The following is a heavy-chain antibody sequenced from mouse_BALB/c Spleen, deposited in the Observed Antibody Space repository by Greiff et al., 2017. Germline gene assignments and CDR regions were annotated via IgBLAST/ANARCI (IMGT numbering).Heavy chain of an antibody. CDR3: ARGGYGNSFDY. J-gene: IGHJ2*01. Sequence: VQLQQSGPELVKPGASVRISCKASGYTFTSYYIHWVKQRPGQGLEWIGWIYPGNVNTKYNEKFKGKATLTADKSSSTAYMQLSSLTSEDSAVYFCARGGYGNSFDYWGQGTTLTVSS. V-gene: IGHV1S56*01. D-gene: IGHD2-10*02. CDR1: GYTFTSYY. CDR2: IYPGNVNT.